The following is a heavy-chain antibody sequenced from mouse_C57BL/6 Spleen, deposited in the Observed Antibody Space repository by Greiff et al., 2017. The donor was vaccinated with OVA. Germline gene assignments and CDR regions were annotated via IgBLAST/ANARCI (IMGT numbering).Heavy chain of an antibody. CDR2: IYPSDSAT. D-gene: IGHD1-1*01. V-gene: IGHV1-61*01. CDR3: ARGDYGSSYVGDLDD. J-gene: IGHJ4*01. Sequence: QVQLQQPGAELVRPGSSVKLSCKASGYTFTSYWMDWVKQRPGQGLEWIGNIYPSDSATHYNQKFKDKATLTVDKSSSTAYMQLSSLTSEDYAVYYCARGDYGSSYVGDLDDWGQGTSVTVSS. CDR1: GYTFTSYW.